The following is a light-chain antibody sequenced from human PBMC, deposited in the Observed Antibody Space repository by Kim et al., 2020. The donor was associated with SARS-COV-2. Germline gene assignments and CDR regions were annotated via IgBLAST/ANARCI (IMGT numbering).Light chain of an antibody. CDR1: QGINNY. CDR2: GVS. V-gene: IGKV1-16*02. CDR3: QQYDTYPHT. Sequence: SATVGDRVTITCRASQGINNYLAWFQQKPAKAPKSLIYGVSKLQSGVPSKFSGSKSGADFTRTISSLQPEDCAIYYCQQYDTYPHTFGQGNKLEI. J-gene: IGKJ2*01.